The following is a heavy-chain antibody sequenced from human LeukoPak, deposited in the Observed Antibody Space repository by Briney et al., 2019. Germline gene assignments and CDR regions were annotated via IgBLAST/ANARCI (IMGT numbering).Heavy chain of an antibody. CDR2: ISYDGSNK. V-gene: IGHV3-30*14. J-gene: IGHJ4*02. D-gene: IGHD4/OR15-4a*01. Sequence: GSLRLSCAVSGFTFSSYAMHWVRQAPGKGLEWVAVISYDGSNKYYADSVKGRFTISRDNSKNTLYLQMNSLRAEDTAVYYCARRAGAYSHPYDYWGQGTLVTVSS. CDR3: ARRAGAYSHPYDY. CDR1: GFTFSSYA.